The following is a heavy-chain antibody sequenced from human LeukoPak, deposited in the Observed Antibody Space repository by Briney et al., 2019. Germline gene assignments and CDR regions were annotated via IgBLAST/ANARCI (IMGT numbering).Heavy chain of an antibody. Sequence: QPGGSLKLSCAASGFTFSVYSMNWGRQAPGKGLEWVSYISSSSSTIYYADSGKGRFTISRDNAKNSLYLQMSSLRAEDTGVYYCARELVVPVAHWGQGTLVTVSS. CDR3: ARELVVPVAH. CDR1: GFTFSVYS. D-gene: IGHD2-2*01. J-gene: IGHJ4*02. CDR2: ISSSSSTI. V-gene: IGHV3-48*01.